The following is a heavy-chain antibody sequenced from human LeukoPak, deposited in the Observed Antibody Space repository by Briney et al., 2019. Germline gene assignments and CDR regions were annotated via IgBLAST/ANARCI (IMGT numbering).Heavy chain of an antibody. CDR2: IYYSGST. V-gene: IGHV4-59*01. D-gene: IGHD1-26*01. CDR3: ARSITPSKGSDY. J-gene: IGHJ4*02. CDR1: GGSISSYY. Sequence: SENLSLTCTVSGGSISSYYWSWIRQPPGKGLEWIGYIYYSGSTNYNPSLKSRVTISVDTSKNQFSLKLSSVTAADTAVYYCARSITPSKGSDYWGQGTLVTVSS.